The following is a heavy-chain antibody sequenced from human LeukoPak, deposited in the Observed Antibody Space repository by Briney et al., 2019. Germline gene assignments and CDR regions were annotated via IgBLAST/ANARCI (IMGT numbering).Heavy chain of an antibody. CDR1: GFTFSSYW. D-gene: IGHD3-16*01. J-gene: IGHJ4*02. V-gene: IGHV3-7*01. CDR3: ARGSSPGGDGDYADY. Sequence: GGSLRLSCAASGFTFSSYWMSWVRQAPGKGLEWVANIKQDGSEKYYVDSVKGRFTISRDNSKNTLYLQLSSLRAGDTALYYCARGSSPGGDGDYADYWGQGTLVTVSS. CDR2: IKQDGSEK.